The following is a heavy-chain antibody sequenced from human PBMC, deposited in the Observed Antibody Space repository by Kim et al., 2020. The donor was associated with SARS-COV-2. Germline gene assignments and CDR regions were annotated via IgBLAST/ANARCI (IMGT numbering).Heavy chain of an antibody. CDR1: GFTFDTYA. D-gene: IGHD2-21*01. V-gene: IGHV3-23*01. CDR3: AKMVIMDGYNYFYYYAM. CDR2: ISGGAVNK. Sequence: GGSLRLSCVASGFTFDTYAMSWVRQAPGKGLEWVSVISGGAVNKFYADSVRGRFTISSDNSKNTLYLQMQSLRDDDTALYYCAKMVIMDGYNYFYYYAM. J-gene: IGHJ6*01.